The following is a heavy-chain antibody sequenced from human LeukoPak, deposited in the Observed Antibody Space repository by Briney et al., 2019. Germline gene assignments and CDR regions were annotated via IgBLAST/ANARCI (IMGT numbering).Heavy chain of an antibody. CDR1: GDSISSGSYY. CDR2: IYYSGST. CDR3: ARVMGDSSGYYWFDP. J-gene: IGHJ5*02. D-gene: IGHD3-22*01. Sequence: PSETLSLTCSVSGDSISSGSYYWSWIRQPAGKGLEWIGYIYYSGSTNYNPSLKSRVTISVDTSKNQFSLKLSSVTAADTAVYYCARVMGDSSGYYWFDPWGQGTLVTVSS. V-gene: IGHV4-61*10.